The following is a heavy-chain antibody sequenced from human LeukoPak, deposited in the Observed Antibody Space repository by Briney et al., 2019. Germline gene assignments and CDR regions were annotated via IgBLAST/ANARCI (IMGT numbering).Heavy chain of an antibody. V-gene: IGHV1-58*02. CDR1: GFTFTSSA. J-gene: IGHJ4*02. D-gene: IGHD3-9*01. Sequence: ASVKVSYKASGFTFTSSAMQWVRQARGQRLEWIGWIVVGSGNTNYAQKFQERVTITRDMSTSTAHMELSSLRSEDTAVYYCAAAYYDILTGHFPFDYWGQGTLVTVSS. CDR3: AAAYYDILTGHFPFDY. CDR2: IVVGSGNT.